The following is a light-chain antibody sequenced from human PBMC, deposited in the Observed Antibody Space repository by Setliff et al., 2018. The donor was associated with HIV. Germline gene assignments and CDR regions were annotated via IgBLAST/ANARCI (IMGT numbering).Light chain of an antibody. CDR3: CSNTGSNTFV. CDR1: SNDVGRYDL. CDR2: QAT. J-gene: IGLJ1*01. Sequence: QSVLTQPASVSGSPGQSITISCTGTSNDVGRYDLVSWYQQHPARAPKLIIYQATRRPSGVSNRFSGSKSGNVASLTISGLQAEDEADYYCCSNTGSNTFVFGIGTKV. V-gene: IGLV2-23*01.